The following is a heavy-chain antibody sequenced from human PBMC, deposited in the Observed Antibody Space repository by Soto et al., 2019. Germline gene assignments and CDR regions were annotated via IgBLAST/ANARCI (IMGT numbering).Heavy chain of an antibody. CDR2: IYYTGST. D-gene: IGHD4-17*01. CDR3: ARDQEGYGGNPYNWFDP. V-gene: IGHV4-61*01. Sequence: PSETLSLTCTVSGGSVSSGSYYWSWIRQPPGKGLEWIGYIYYTGSTTYNPSLKSRVTISVDTSKNQFSLKLSSVTAADTAVYYCARDQEGYGGNPYNWFDPWGQGTLVTVSS. J-gene: IGHJ5*02. CDR1: GGSVSSGSYY.